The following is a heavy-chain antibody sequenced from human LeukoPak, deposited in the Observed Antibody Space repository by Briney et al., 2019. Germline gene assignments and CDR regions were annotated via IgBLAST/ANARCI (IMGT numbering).Heavy chain of an antibody. Sequence: PGGSLRLSCAASGFTFSSYSMNWVRQAPGKGLEWVSYISGNGDTIYYADSVKGRFTISRDNAKNSLCLQMNSLRAEDTAVYYCVSAYGGLLDYWGQGTLVTVSS. CDR1: GFTFSSYS. V-gene: IGHV3-48*04. CDR2: ISGNGDTI. D-gene: IGHD3-16*01. J-gene: IGHJ4*02. CDR3: VSAYGGLLDY.